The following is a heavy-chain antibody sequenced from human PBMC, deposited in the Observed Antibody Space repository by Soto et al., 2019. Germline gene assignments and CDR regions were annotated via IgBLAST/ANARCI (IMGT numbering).Heavy chain of an antibody. V-gene: IGHV3-23*01. CDR3: AKRGITIFGVVVPHLDY. CDR1: GFTFSSYA. CDR2: ISGSGGST. J-gene: IGHJ4*02. D-gene: IGHD3-3*01. Sequence: HPGGSLRLSCAASGFTFSSYAMSWVRQAPGKGLEWVSAISGSGGSTYYADSVKGRFTIPRDNSKNTLYLQMNSLRAEDTAVYYCAKRGITIFGVVVPHLDYWGQGTLVTVSS.